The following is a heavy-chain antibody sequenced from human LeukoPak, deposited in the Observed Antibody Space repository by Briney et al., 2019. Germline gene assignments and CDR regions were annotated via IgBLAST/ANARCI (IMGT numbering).Heavy chain of an antibody. J-gene: IGHJ4*02. D-gene: IGHD3-22*01. CDR1: GFTVSSNY. V-gene: IGHV3-53*01. Sequence: GGSLRLSCAASGFTVSSNYMSWVRQAPGKGLEWVSVIYSGDSTYYADSVKGRFTISRDNSKNTLYLQMNSLRAEDTAVYYCALYYYDSSAFPHDYWGQGTLVTVSS. CDR3: ALYYYDSSAFPHDY. CDR2: IYSGDST.